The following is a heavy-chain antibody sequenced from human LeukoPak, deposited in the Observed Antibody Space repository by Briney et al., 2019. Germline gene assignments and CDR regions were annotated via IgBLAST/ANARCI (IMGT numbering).Heavy chain of an antibody. CDR1: GYIFTGYY. Sequence: GASVKVSCKASGYIFTGYYINWVRQAPGQGLEWMGWINPDGGADYAQKFQGRVTMTRDTSISTAYMALSRLRSDDTAVYYCARGPPEYCSGGSCYSGRNWIDPWGQGTLVTVAS. V-gene: IGHV1-2*02. CDR3: ARGPPEYCSGGSCYSGRNWIDP. J-gene: IGHJ5*02. CDR2: INPDGGA. D-gene: IGHD2-15*01.